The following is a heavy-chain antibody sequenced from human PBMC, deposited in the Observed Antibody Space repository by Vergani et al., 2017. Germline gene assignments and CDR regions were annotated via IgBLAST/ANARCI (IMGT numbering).Heavy chain of an antibody. D-gene: IGHD2-2*01. CDR1: GFTFSSYS. J-gene: IGHJ6*03. V-gene: IGHV3-21*01. CDR3: ARDGSSVYYYYYMDV. CDR2: ISSSSSYI. Sequence: EVQLVESGGGLVKPGGSLRLSCAASGFTFSSYSMNWVRQAPGKGLEWVSSISSSSSYIYYADSVTGRFTISRDNAKNSLYLQMNSLRAEDTAVYYCARDGSSVYYYYYMDVWGKGTTVTVSS.